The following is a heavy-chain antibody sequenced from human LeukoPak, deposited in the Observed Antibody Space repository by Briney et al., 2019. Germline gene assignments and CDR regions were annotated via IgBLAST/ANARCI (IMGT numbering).Heavy chain of an antibody. CDR3: ARGYGGNSYYFDS. J-gene: IGHJ4*02. D-gene: IGHD4-23*01. CDR1: GFTVSTNY. Sequence: GGSLRLSCAASGFTVSTNYMSWVRQAPGKGLEWVSLIYSGGNTYYADSVKGRFTISRHISENTLYLQMNSLRAEDTALYYCARGYGGNSYYFDSWGRGTLVTVSS. V-gene: IGHV3-53*04. CDR2: IYSGGNT.